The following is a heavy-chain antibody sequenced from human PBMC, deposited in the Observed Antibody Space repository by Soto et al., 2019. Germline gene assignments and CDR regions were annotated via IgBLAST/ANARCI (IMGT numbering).Heavy chain of an antibody. J-gene: IGHJ6*02. CDR3: ARISTGSGSRRNYGMDV. CDR1: GFSLSNARMG. D-gene: IGHD3-10*01. CDR2: IFSNDEK. Sequence: QVTLKESGPVLVKPTETLTLTCTVSGFSLSNARMGVSWIRQPPGKALEWLAHIFSNDEKSYSTSLKSRLTISKDTSKRQVVLTMTTMDPVDTATYYCARISTGSGSRRNYGMDVWGQGTTVTVSS. V-gene: IGHV2-26*01.